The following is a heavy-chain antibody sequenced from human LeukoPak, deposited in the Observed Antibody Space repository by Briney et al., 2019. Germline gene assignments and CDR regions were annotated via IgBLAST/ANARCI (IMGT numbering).Heavy chain of an antibody. J-gene: IGHJ4*02. CDR3: AKVYDFWSDYPDY. V-gene: IGHV3-23*01. Sequence: PGGSLRLSCAASGFTFSSYAMSWVRQAPGKGLEWASAISGSGGSTYYADSVKGRFTISRDNSKNTLYLQMNSLRAEDTAVYYCAKVYDFWSDYPDYWGQGTLVTVSS. D-gene: IGHD3-3*01. CDR2: ISGSGGST. CDR1: GFTFSSYA.